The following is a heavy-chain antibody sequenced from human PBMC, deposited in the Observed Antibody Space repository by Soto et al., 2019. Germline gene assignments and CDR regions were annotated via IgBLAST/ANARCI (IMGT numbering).Heavy chain of an antibody. Sequence: ASVKVSCKASGYTFTSYYMHWVRQAPGQRLEWMGIINPSGGSTSYAQKFQGRGTMTRDTSTSTVYMELSSPRSEETAVDYCARGFSRIAPFDYWGQGPLVPVSS. CDR2: INPSGGST. V-gene: IGHV1-46*03. CDR1: GYTFTSYY. J-gene: IGHJ4*02. D-gene: IGHD6-13*01. CDR3: ARGFSRIAPFDY.